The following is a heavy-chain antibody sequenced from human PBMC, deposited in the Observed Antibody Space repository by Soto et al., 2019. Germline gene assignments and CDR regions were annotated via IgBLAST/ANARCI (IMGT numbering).Heavy chain of an antibody. CDR1: GGSISSYY. CDR3: ARDKGGNYVEY. D-gene: IGHD1-26*01. J-gene: IGHJ4*02. CDR2: IYYSGST. Sequence: SETLSLTCTVSGGSISSYYWSWIRQPPGKGLEWIGYIYYSGSTNYNPSLKSRVTISVDTSKDQFSLKLSSVTAADTAVYYCARDKGGNYVEYWGQGTLVTVSS. V-gene: IGHV4-59*01.